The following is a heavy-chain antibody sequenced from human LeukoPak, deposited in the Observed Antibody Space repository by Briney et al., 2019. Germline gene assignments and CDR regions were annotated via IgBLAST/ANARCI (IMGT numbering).Heavy chain of an antibody. D-gene: IGHD5-12*01. J-gene: IGHJ5*02. CDR2: TYYRSKWYN. CDR1: GDGVSSNSAA. V-gene: IGHV6-1*01. Sequence: SQTLSLTCAISGDGVSSNSAAWNWIRQSPSRGLEWLGRTYYRSKWYNDYAVSVKSRITINPDTSKNQFSLQLNSVTPEDTAVYYCARDHVDIVATSDWFDPWGQGTLVTVSS. CDR3: ARDHVDIVATSDWFDP.